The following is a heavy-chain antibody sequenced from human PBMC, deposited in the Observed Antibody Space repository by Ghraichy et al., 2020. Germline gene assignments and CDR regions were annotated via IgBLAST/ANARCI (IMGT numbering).Heavy chain of an antibody. CDR3: ARAMGAGPRVVDY. V-gene: IGHV4-59*01. J-gene: IGHJ4*02. D-gene: IGHD1-26*01. CDR2: IYYSGST. Sequence: SETLSLTCTVSGGSISSYYWSWIRQPPGKGLEWIGYIYYSGSTNYNPSLKSRVTISVDTSKNQFSLKLSSVTAADTAVYYCARAMGAGPRVVDYWGQGTLVTVSS. CDR1: GGSISSYY.